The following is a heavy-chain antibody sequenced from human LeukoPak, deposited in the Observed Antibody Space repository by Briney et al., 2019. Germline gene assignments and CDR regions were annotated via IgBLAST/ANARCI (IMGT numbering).Heavy chain of an antibody. D-gene: IGHD3-22*01. CDR3: AKRGVVIRVILVGFHKQAYYFDS. J-gene: IGHJ4*02. V-gene: IGHV3-23*01. Sequence: GGSLRLSCAVSGITLSNYAMSWVRQAPGKGLEWVAGISDSGGSTNYADSVKGLFTISRDNPKNTLYLQMNSLRVEDTAVYFCAKRGVVIRVILVGFHKQAYYFDSWGQGALVTVSS. CDR1: GITLSNYA. CDR2: ISDSGGST.